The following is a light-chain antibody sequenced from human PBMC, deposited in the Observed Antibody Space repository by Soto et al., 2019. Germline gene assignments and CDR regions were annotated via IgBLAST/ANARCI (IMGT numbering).Light chain of an antibody. CDR2: EVS. CDR1: SSDVGGYNY. V-gene: IGLV2-14*01. Sequence: QSVLTQPPSASGSPGQSVAISCTGTSSDVGGYNYVSWYQHHPGKAPKLMIYEVSNRPSGVSYRFSGSKSGNTASLTISGLQAEDEADYYCSSYVTDSTYVFGTGTKGTVL. J-gene: IGLJ1*01. CDR3: SSYVTDSTYV.